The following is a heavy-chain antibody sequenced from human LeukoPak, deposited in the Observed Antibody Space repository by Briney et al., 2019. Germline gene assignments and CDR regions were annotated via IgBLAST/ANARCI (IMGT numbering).Heavy chain of an antibody. CDR1: GYTFINYW. CDR3: ASHDYGDYGTFKY. Sequence: PGESLKISCKGSGYTFINYWIGWVRQMPGKGLEWMVIIYPSDSDPRYSPSFRGQVTISADKSISTAYLQWSSLKASDTAMYYCASHDYGDYGTFKYWGQGTLVTVSS. V-gene: IGHV5-51*01. J-gene: IGHJ4*02. D-gene: IGHD4-17*01. CDR2: IYPSDSDP.